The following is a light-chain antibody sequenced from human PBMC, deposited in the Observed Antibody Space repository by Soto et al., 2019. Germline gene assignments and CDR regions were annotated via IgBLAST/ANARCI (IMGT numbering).Light chain of an antibody. V-gene: IGKV3-15*01. CDR1: QSVDNN. Sequence: EIVITQSPVTLSATPGESATLSCRASQSVDNNVAWYQQKPGQAPRLLIVGSFARATGIPATFSGSGYGTEFTLTISSLQSEDFAVYYCHHSTNWPITFGQGTRLEIK. CDR3: HHSTNWPIT. J-gene: IGKJ5*01. CDR2: GSF.